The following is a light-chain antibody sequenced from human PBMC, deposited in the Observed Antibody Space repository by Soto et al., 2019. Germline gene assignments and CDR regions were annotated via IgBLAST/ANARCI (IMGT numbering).Light chain of an antibody. V-gene: IGLV1-47*01. CDR2: RNN. CDR3: AAWDDSLSGPV. Sequence: QSVLTQPPSASGTPGQRVTISCSGRSSNIGSNYVYWYQQLPGTAPKLLIYRNNQRPSGVPDRFSGSKSGTSGSRAISGLRSEDEADSYCAAWDDSLSGPVFGGGTQLTVL. CDR1: SSNIGSNY. J-gene: IGLJ7*01.